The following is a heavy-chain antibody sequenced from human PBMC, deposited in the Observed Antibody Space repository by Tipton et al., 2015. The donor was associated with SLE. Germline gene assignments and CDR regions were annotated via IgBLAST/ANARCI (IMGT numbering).Heavy chain of an antibody. V-gene: IGHV1-2*02. J-gene: IGHJ4*02. CDR2: IHTNSGGT. D-gene: IGHD3-10*01. CDR1: GYTFIGYY. CDR3: ARDSERDPGTYFDF. Sequence: QSGAEVKKPGASVKVSCKASGYTFIGYYMHWVRQAPGQGLEWMGWIHTNSGGTRYAQKFQGRVTMTRDTSISTAYMDLSRLKSDDTAVYYCARDSERDPGTYFDFWGQGTLVTVSS.